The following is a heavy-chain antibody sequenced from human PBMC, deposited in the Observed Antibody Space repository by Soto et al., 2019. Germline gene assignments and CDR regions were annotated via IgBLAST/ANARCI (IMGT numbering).Heavy chain of an antibody. CDR2: INHSGST. V-gene: IGHV4-34*01. J-gene: IGHJ4*02. D-gene: IGHD6-19*01. CDR1: AGSFSGYY. Sequence: QVQLQQWGAGLLKPSETLSLTCAVYAGSFSGYYWSWIRQPPGKGLEWIGEINHSGSTNYNPSLKSRVTISVDTSKNQFSLKLSSVTAADTAVYYSARGRYSSGWAFDYWGQRTLVTVSS. CDR3: ARGRYSSGWAFDY.